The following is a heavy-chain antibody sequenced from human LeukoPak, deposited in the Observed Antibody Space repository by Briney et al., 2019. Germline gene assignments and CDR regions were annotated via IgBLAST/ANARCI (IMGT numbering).Heavy chain of an antibody. CDR3: ARDYTGGWNDY. CDR1: GFTFSNHG. V-gene: IGHV3-7*01. J-gene: IGHJ4*02. CDR2: IKEDGSEK. D-gene: IGHD7-27*01. Sequence: GGSLRLSCAASGFTFSNHGMNWVRQATGKGLECVAKIKEDGSEKHYVDSVKGRFTISRDNAKNSLYLQMNSLRAEDTAVYYCARDYTGGWNDYWGQGTLVTVSS.